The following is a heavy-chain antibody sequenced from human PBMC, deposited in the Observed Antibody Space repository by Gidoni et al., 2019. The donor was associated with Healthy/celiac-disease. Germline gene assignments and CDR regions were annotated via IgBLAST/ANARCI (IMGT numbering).Heavy chain of an antibody. J-gene: IGHJ5*02. D-gene: IGHD6-19*01. V-gene: IGHV4-39*01. CDR2: IYYSGST. CDR3: ARGYSSGWYRWFDP. Sequence: WIGSIYYSGSTYYNPSLKSRVTISVDTSKNQFSLKLSSVTAADTAVYYCARGYSSGWYRWFDPWGQGTLVTVSS.